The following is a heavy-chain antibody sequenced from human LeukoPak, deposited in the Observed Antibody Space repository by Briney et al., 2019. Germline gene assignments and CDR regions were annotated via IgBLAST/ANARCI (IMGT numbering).Heavy chain of an antibody. CDR3: AREAHDFWSGYYRANYMDV. CDR2: IDTSGST. CDR1: GGSISSYY. J-gene: IGHJ6*03. Sequence: NTSETLSLTCSGSGGSISSYYWSWIRQPAGKGLEGIGRIDTSGSTNYNPSLKSRVTMSVDTSKNQFFLMLRSVTAADTAVYYCAREAHDFWSGYYRANYMDVWGRGTTVTVSS. V-gene: IGHV4-4*07. D-gene: IGHD3-3*01.